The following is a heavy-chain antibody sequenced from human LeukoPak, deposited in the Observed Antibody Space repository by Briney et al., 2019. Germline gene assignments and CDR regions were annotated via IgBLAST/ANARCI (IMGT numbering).Heavy chain of an antibody. Sequence: PSETLSLTCAVYGGSFSGYYWSWIRQPPGKGLEWIGEINHSGSTNYNPSLKSRVTISVDTSKNQFSLKLSSVTAADTAVYYCARAPTYYYGSGSYYPSTGYFDYWGQGTLVTVSS. CDR3: ARAPTYYYGSGSYYPSTGYFDY. J-gene: IGHJ4*02. V-gene: IGHV4-34*01. CDR2: INHSGST. D-gene: IGHD3-10*01. CDR1: GGSFSGYY.